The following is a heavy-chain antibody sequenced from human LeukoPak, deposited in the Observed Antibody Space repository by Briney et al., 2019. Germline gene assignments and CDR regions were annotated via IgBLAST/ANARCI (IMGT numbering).Heavy chain of an antibody. CDR2: ISYVASDGSNT. J-gene: IGHJ4*02. CDR1: GFTFSTYT. CDR3: ARPRRSSTSCLDY. D-gene: IGHD2-2*01. Sequence: GGSLRLSCAASGFTFSTYTIHWVRQAPGKGLEWVAVISYVASDGSNTYYADSVKGRFTVSRDNSKNTLYLQMNSLRAEDTAVYYCARPRRSSTSCLDYWGQGTLVTVSS. V-gene: IGHV3-30-3*01.